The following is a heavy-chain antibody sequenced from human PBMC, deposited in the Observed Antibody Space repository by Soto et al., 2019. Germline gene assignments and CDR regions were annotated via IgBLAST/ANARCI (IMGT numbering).Heavy chain of an antibody. CDR1: GFTFMSYS. D-gene: IGHD3-10*01. Sequence: PFAASGFTFMSYSINWVRQSPGKGLEWVSSISSSTTYIYYADSVKGRFTISRDNVKNSLYLQMNSLRAEDTAVYYCARDVGRITMVRGVSGYYYGMDVWGQGTTVTVSS. J-gene: IGHJ6*02. CDR2: ISSSTTYI. V-gene: IGHV3-21*01. CDR3: ARDVGRITMVRGVSGYYYGMDV.